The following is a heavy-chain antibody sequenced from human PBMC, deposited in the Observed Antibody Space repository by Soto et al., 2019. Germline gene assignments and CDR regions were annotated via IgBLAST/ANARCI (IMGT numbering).Heavy chain of an antibody. J-gene: IGHJ4*02. V-gene: IGHV4-31*01. Sequence: QVQLQESGPGLVKPSQTLSLTCTVSGGSISRSGYFWSWIRQHPGKGLEWIGYIYDSGSTYYNPSLKSLISLSVDTSKNQFSLNLTYVTAADTAMYYCARSSRSYFDYWGQGTLVTVSS. CDR3: ARSSRSYFDY. CDR2: IYDSGST. CDR1: GGSISRSGYF.